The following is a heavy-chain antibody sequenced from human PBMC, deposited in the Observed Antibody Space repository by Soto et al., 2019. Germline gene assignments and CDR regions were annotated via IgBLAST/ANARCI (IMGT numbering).Heavy chain of an antibody. CDR2: ISSRSNTI. CDR3: ARGDYDILTGYYNVIRDYYYYGMDV. CDR1: GFTFSSYS. J-gene: IGHJ6*02. Sequence: PGGSLRLSCAASGFTFSSYSMNWVRQAPGKGLKWVTYISSRSNTIYYADTVKGRFTISRDNAKNSLYLQMNSLRAEDTAVYYCARGDYDILTGYYNVIRDYYYYGMDVWGQGT. V-gene: IGHV3-48*01. D-gene: IGHD3-9*01.